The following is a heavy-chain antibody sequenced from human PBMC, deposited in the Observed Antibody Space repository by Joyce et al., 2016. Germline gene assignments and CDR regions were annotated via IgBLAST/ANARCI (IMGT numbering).Heavy chain of an antibody. CDR1: GGNFRSYA. Sequence: QVHLVQSGAEGTRPGSSVKLSCKTSGGNFRSYALNWVRQAPGQGLECMGGLIPLFDAPSYAQKFQGRITLTADDSTTTVYMQLGSLTSADTAVYYCARDQVRGSIDSAFEYWGQGALVTVSS. CDR2: LIPLFDAP. D-gene: IGHD3-10*01. CDR3: ARDQVRGSIDSAFEY. J-gene: IGHJ4*02. V-gene: IGHV1-69*01.